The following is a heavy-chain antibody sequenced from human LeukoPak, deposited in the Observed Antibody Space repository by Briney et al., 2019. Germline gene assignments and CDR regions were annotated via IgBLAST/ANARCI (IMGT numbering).Heavy chain of an antibody. J-gene: IGHJ6*02. CDR2: ISAYNGNT. CDR3: ARDRQDSSGWYGIHYYYGMDV. Sequence: ASVKVSCKASGYTFTSYGISWVRQAPGQGLEWMGWISAYNGNTNYAQKLQGRVTMPTDTSTSTAYMELRSLRSDDTAVYYCARDRQDSSGWYGIHYYYGMDVWGQGTTVTVSS. CDR1: GYTFTSYG. V-gene: IGHV1-18*01. D-gene: IGHD6-19*01.